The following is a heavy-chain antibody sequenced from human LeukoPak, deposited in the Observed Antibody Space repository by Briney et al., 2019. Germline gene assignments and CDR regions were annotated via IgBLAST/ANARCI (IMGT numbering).Heavy chain of an antibody. J-gene: IGHJ3*02. D-gene: IGHD1-26*01. CDR3: ARESGSYGFEI. CDR1: GXSFINYW. CDR2: IYPGDSDT. Sequence: PGESLKISFKGSGXSFINYWIGWVRQMPGKGLEWMGIIYPGDSDTRYSPSFQGQVTISADKSISTAYLRWSSLKASDTAMYYCARESGSYGFEIWGQGTMVTVSS. V-gene: IGHV5-51*01.